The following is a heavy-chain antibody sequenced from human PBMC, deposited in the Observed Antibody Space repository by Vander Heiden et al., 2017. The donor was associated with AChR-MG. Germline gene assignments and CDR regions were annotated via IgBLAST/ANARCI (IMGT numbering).Heavy chain of an antibody. V-gene: IGHV3-30-3*01. CDR3: ASFGVVISVLWFDP. CDR2: ISYDGSNK. CDR1: GFTFSSYA. Sequence: LSCAASGFTFSSYAMHWVRQAPGKGLEWVAVISYDGSNKYYADSGKSRFTISRDNSKNTLYLQMNSLRAEDTAVYYCASFGVVISVLWFDPWGQGTLVTVSS. D-gene: IGHD3-3*01. J-gene: IGHJ5*02.